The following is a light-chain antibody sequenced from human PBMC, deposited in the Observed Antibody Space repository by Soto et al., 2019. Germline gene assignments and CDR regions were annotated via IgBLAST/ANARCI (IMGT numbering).Light chain of an antibody. CDR3: QQYGSSPWT. V-gene: IGKV3-20*01. Sequence: EIELTHSRGTLSLSPWEIATRSCRASQSVSSSYLAWYQQKPGQAPRLLIYGASSRATGIPDRFSGSGSGTDFTLTISRLEPEDFAVYYCQQYGSSPWTFGQGTKVDIK. J-gene: IGKJ1*01. CDR1: QSVSSSY. CDR2: GAS.